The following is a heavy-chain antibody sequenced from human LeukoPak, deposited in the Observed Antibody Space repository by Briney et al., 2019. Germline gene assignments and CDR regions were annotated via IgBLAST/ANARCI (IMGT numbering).Heavy chain of an antibody. V-gene: IGHV1-69*13. CDR3: ARYSGKDYYMDV. D-gene: IGHD1-26*01. J-gene: IGHJ6*03. CDR1: GGTFSSYA. CDR2: IIPIFGTA. Sequence: SVKVSCKAFGGTFSSYAISWVRQAPGQGLEWMGGIIPIFGTANYAQKFQGRVTITADESTSTAYMELSSLRSEDTAVYYCARYSGKDYYMDVWGKGTTVTVSS.